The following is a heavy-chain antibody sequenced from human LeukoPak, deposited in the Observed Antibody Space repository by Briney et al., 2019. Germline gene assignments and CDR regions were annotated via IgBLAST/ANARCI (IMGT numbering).Heavy chain of an antibody. V-gene: IGHV4-30-4*08. CDR3: ARGEGFYPCDY. D-gene: IGHD2/OR15-2a*01. Sequence: SQTLSLTCTVSGGSISSGDYYWSWIRQPPGKGLEWIGYIYYSGSTYYNPPLKSRVTISVDTSKNQFSLKLSSVTAADTAVYYGARGEGFYPCDYWGQGTLVTVSS. CDR2: IYYSGST. J-gene: IGHJ4*02. CDR1: GGSISSGDYY.